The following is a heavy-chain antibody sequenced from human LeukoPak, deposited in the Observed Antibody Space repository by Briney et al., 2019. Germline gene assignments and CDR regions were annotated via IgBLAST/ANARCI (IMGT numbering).Heavy chain of an antibody. V-gene: IGHV1-2*02. CDR3: ARGKLAAPGRTGYNWFDP. J-gene: IGHJ5*02. CDR1: GYTFTGYY. CDR2: INPNSGGT. Sequence: ASVKVSCKASGYTFTGYYIHWVRQAPGQGLEWMGWINPNSGGTNYAQKFQGRVTMPRDTSITTAYMELSGLRSDDTAIYYCARGKLAAPGRTGYNWFDPWGQGTLVTVSS. D-gene: IGHD6-13*01.